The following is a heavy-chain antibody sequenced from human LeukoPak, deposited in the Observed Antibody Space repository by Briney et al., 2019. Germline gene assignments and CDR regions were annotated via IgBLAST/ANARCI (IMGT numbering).Heavy chain of an antibody. D-gene: IGHD5-24*01. V-gene: IGHV4-59*01. J-gene: IGHJ4*02. CDR2: IYYSGST. Sequence: SETLSLTCTVSGGSISSCYWSWIRQPPGKGLEWIGYIYYSGSTNYNPSLKSRVTISVDTSKNQFSLKLSSVTAADTAMYYCAKSRDGYNLGHFDYWGQGTLVTVSS. CDR1: GGSISSCY. CDR3: AKSRDGYNLGHFDY.